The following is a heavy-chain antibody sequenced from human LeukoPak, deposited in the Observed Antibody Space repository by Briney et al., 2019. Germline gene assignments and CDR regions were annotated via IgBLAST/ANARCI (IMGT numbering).Heavy chain of an antibody. J-gene: IGHJ6*02. CDR1: GFTFSSNS. Sequence: GGSLRLSCAASGFTFSSNSMNWVRQAPGKGLEWVSYISSTGGTIYYADSMKGRFTISRDNAKNSLYLQMNSLRAEDTAVYYCARDWSIRGNYGMGVWGQGTTVTVSS. CDR2: ISSTGGTI. CDR3: ARDWSIRGNYGMGV. V-gene: IGHV3-48*04. D-gene: IGHD2/OR15-2a*01.